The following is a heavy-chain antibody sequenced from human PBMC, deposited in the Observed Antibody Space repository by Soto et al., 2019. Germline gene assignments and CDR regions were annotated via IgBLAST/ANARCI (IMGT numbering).Heavy chain of an antibody. D-gene: IGHD1-20*01. CDR3: ARITGRHLDY. J-gene: IGHJ4*02. V-gene: IGHV4-39*01. Sequence: SETLSLTCTVSSVSISVTNVFWGWARQPPGKGLEWIGNVDYSGTAYFSPSLATRVTFHVDTYKNQFSLTLYSVTAADTAVYYCARITGRHLDYWGQGILVTVS. CDR2: VDYSGTA. CDR1: SVSISVTNVF.